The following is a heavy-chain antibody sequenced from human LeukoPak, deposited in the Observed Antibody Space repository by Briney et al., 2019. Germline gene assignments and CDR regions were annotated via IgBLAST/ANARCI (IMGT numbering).Heavy chain of an antibody. Sequence: SETLSLTCAVYGGSFSGYYWSWIRQPPGKGLEWIGEINNSGSTNYNPSLKRRVTTSVDTSKNQFSLKLSSVPAADTAVYYCARHTMVRGVPDHGYYYYMDVWGKGTTVTISS. CDR3: ARHTMVRGVPDHGYYYYMDV. CDR1: GGSFSGYY. V-gene: IGHV4-34*01. CDR2: INNSGST. J-gene: IGHJ6*03. D-gene: IGHD3-10*01.